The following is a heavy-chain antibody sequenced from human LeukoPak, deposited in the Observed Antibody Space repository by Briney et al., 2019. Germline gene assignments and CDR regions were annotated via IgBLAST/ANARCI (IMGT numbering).Heavy chain of an antibody. Sequence: GGSLRLSCAASGFTFSSYGMHWVRQAPGKGLEWVAVIWYDGSNKYYADSVKGRFTISRDNSKNTLYLQMNSLRAEDTAVYYCALAAAGTRYYFDYWGQGTLVTVSS. J-gene: IGHJ4*02. D-gene: IGHD6-13*01. CDR3: ALAAAGTRYYFDY. CDR2: IWYDGSNK. CDR1: GFTFSSYG. V-gene: IGHV3-33*01.